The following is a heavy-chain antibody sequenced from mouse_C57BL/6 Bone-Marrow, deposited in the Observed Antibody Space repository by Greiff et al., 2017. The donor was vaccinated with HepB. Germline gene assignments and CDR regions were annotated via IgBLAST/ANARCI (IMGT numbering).Heavy chain of an antibody. V-gene: IGHV2-2*01. CDR3: ARKDSPFAY. Sequence: QVQLKESGPGLVQPSQSLSITCTVSGFSLTSYGVHWVRQSPGKGLEWLGVIWSGRSTDYNAAFISRLSISKDNSKSQVFFKMNSLQADDTAIYYCARKDSPFAYWGQGTLVTVSA. J-gene: IGHJ3*01. CDR1: GFSLTSYG. CDR2: IWSGRST.